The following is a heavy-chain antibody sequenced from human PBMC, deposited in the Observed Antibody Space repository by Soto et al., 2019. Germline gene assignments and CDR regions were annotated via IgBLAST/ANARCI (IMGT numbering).Heavy chain of an antibody. CDR2: IYYTGTT. D-gene: IGHD3-9*01. V-gene: IGHV4-59*01. J-gene: IGHJ4*02. CDR3: ARSFDVEDAGPYDY. CDR1: GGSISSYY. Sequence: SETLSLTCTVSGGSISSYYWSCIRQPPGKGLEWIGYIYYTGTTNYNPSLKSRVTISVDTSKNQFSLKLSSVTTADTAVYYCARSFDVEDAGPYDYWGQGTLVTVSS.